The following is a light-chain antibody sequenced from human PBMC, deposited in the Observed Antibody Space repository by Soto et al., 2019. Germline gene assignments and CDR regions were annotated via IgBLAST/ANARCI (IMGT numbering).Light chain of an antibody. CDR1: QSVSIL. V-gene: IGKV3-15*01. J-gene: IGKJ5*01. CDR3: QQYEGWPSIT. Sequence: ERVMTQSPATLSVSPGERATLSCRASQSVSILLAWYQQKPGQAPRLLISGASTRATGIPVRFSGSGSGTEFALAISSLQSEDFAVYYCQQYEGWPSITFGQGTRLEIK. CDR2: GAS.